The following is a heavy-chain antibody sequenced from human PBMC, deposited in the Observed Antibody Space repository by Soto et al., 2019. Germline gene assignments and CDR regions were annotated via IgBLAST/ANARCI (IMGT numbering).Heavy chain of an antibody. CDR2: IRNKANNYAT. CDR1: GFTFSDYY. Sequence: EVQLVQSGGGLVQPGGSLRLSCAASGFTFSDYYMDWVRRAPGKGLEWVGRIRNKANNYATEYAASLKGRATFSRDDSENALYLQMNSLETEDTAVYWCTREKRYYKNLTSVYFDIWGQVTLVTVSS. D-gene: IGHD3-10*01. J-gene: IGHJ4*02. CDR3: TREKRYYKNLTSVYFDI. V-gene: IGHV3-72*01.